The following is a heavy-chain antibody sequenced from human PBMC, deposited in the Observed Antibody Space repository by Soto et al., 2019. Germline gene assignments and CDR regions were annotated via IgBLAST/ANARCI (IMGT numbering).Heavy chain of an antibody. CDR1: GFTFTIYG. D-gene: IGHD5-12*01. J-gene: IGHJ4*02. V-gene: IGHV3-33*01. Sequence: GGSLRLSCVASGFTFTIYGMHWVRQAPGKGLEWVAGVRYDGSNKYYADSVKGRFTISRDDSKNTLYLQMDNLRAEDTAVYYCARDLSPTGYDQAPSFDYWGQGTLVTVSS. CDR3: ARDLSPTGYDQAPSFDY. CDR2: VRYDGSNK.